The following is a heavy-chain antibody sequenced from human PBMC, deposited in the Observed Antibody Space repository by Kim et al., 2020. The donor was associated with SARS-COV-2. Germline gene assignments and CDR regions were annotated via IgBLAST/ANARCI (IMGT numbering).Heavy chain of an antibody. D-gene: IGHD3-9*01. Sequence: GGSLRLSCAASGFTFSSYAMHWVRQAPGKGLEWVAVISYDGSNKYYADSVKGRFTISRDNSKNTLYLQMNSLRAEDTAVYYCARAYDILTGYFDYWGQGT. CDR1: GFTFSSYA. CDR2: ISYDGSNK. CDR3: ARAYDILTGYFDY. J-gene: IGHJ4*02. V-gene: IGHV3-30-3*01.